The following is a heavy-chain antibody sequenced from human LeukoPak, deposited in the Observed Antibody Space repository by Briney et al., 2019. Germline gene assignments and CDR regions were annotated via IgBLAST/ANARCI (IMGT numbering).Heavy chain of an antibody. V-gene: IGHV3-15*01. CDR1: GFTFSNAW. CDR3: TTDLGVIAAANY. Sequence: GGSLRLSCAASGFTFSNAWMSWVRQAPGKGLEWVGRIKSKTDGGTTDYAAPVKGRFTISRDDSKNTLYLQMNSLKTEDTAVYYCTTDLGVIAAANYWGQGTLVTVSS. D-gene: IGHD6-13*01. J-gene: IGHJ4*02. CDR2: IKSKTDGGTT.